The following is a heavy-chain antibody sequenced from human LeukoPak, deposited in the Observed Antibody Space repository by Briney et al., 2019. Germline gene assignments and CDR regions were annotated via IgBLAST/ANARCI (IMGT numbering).Heavy chain of an antibody. Sequence: GGSLRLSCAASGFTFSSHSMNWVRGTPGKGLEWVSYISSGSSARYYADSVKGRFTISRDDARNSLYLKINSLRAEDTAGYYSARYRHLGYWGQGPLVTVSS. J-gene: IGHJ4*02. V-gene: IGHV3-48*01. CDR1: GFTFSSHS. CDR3: ARYRHLGY. CDR2: ISSGSSAR.